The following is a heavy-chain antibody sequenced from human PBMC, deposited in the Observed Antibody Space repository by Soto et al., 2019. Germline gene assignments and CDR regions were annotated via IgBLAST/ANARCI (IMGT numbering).Heavy chain of an antibody. V-gene: IGHV3-23*01. Sequence: EVQLLESGGGLVQPGGSLRLSCAASGFTFSSHGMSWVRQAPGKGLEWVSSIRSSADRTYYADYVKGRFIISRDNSKNTVHLQLNSLRAEDTAVYHCANFWSGYIRYWGQGTLVTVSS. J-gene: IGHJ4*02. CDR1: GFTFSSHG. CDR2: IRSSADRT. D-gene: IGHD3-3*01. CDR3: ANFWSGYIRY.